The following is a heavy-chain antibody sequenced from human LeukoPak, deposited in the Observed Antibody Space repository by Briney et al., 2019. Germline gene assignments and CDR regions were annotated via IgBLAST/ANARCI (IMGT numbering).Heavy chain of an antibody. V-gene: IGHV3-43*02. CDR2: ISGDGGST. J-gene: IGHJ5*02. CDR3: AKDGRFLEWLPLGRFDP. D-gene: IGHD3-3*01. CDR1: GFTFDDYA. Sequence: GGSLRLSCAASGFTFDDYAMHWVRQAPGKGLEWVSLISGDGGSTYYADSAKGRFTISRDNSKNSLYLQMNSLRTEDTALYYCAKDGRFLEWLPLGRFDPWGQGTLVTVSS.